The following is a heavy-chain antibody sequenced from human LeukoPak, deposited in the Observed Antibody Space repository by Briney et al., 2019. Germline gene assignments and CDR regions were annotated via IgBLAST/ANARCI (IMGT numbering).Heavy chain of an antibody. CDR3: ARSDCSGGSCYINFDS. V-gene: IGHV4-59*01. Sequence: SETLSLTCIFSGGSISSYYWSWIGQPPGKGLEWIGYIYYSGSTNYNPSLKSRVTISIDTSKNHFSLKLSSVTAADTAVYYCARSDCSGGSCYINFDSWGQGTLVTVS. J-gene: IGHJ4*02. D-gene: IGHD2-15*01. CDR2: IYYSGST. CDR1: GGSISSYY.